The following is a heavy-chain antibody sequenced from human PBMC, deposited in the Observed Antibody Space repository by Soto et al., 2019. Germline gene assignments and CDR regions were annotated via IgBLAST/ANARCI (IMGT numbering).Heavy chain of an antibody. CDR3: ARLPRGDFWSGYYPYYYYYYMDV. CDR2: INHSGST. V-gene: IGHV4-34*01. D-gene: IGHD3-3*01. CDR1: GGSFSGYY. Sequence: NPSETLSLTCAVYGGSFSGYYWSWIRQPPGKGLEWIGEINHSGSTNYNPSLKSRVTISVDTSKNQFSLKLSSVTAADTAVYYCARLPRGDFWSGYYPYYYYYYMDVWGKGTTVTVSS. J-gene: IGHJ6*03.